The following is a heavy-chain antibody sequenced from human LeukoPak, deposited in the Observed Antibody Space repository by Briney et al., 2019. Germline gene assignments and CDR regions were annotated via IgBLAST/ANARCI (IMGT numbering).Heavy chain of an antibody. D-gene: IGHD6-25*01. CDR1: GFTFSTYT. CDR3: ARPSRSGYSSGRPDY. CDR2: ISISGTSM. Sequence: GGSLRLSCAASGFTFSTYTMHWVRQAPGKGLEWVSSISISGTSMYYADSVKGRFTISRDNAKNSLFLQMHSLRAEDTAVYYCARPSRSGYSSGRPDYWGQGTLVTVSS. V-gene: IGHV3-21*01. J-gene: IGHJ4*02.